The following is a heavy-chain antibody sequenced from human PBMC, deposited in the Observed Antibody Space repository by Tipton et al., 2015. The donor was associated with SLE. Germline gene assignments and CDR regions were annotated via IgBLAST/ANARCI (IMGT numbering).Heavy chain of an antibody. J-gene: IGHJ2*01. CDR2: MYYSGST. CDR1: GGSISSRNYY. D-gene: IGHD1-26*01. CDR3: ASADWDIRYFDL. V-gene: IGHV4-39*07. Sequence: TLSLTCIVSGGSISSRNYYWGWIRQPLGKGLEWIGSMYYSGSTYYNPSLKSRVTILEDTSKNQFSLKLRSVTAADTAVYYCASADWDIRYFDLWGRGTLVSVSS.